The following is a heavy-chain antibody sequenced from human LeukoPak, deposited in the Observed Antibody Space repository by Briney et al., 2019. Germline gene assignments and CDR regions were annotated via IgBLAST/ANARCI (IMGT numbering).Heavy chain of an antibody. CDR3: AKDALVTWRYYYYYYYMDV. D-gene: IGHD3-9*01. CDR2: IRYDGSNK. CDR1: GFTFSSYG. J-gene: IGHJ6*03. V-gene: IGHV3-30*02. Sequence: SGGSLRLSCAASGFTFSSYGMHWVRQAPGKGLEWVAFIRYDGSNKYYADSVKGRFTISRDNSKNTLYLQMNSLRAEDTAVYYCAKDALVTWRYYYYYYYMDVWGKGTTVTISS.